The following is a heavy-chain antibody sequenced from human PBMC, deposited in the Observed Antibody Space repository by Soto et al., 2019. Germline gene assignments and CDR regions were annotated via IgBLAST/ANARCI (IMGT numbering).Heavy chain of an antibody. V-gene: IGHV4-59*08. D-gene: IGHD2-2*01. Sequence: SETLSLTCTVSGGSISSYYWSWIRQPPGKGLEWIGYIYYSGSTNYNPSLKGRVTISVDTSKNQFSLKLSSVTAADTAVYYCARHIVVVPAATSWYYYYYMDVWGKGTTVTVSS. CDR1: GGSISSYY. CDR3: ARHIVVVPAATSWYYYYYMDV. J-gene: IGHJ6*03. CDR2: IYYSGST.